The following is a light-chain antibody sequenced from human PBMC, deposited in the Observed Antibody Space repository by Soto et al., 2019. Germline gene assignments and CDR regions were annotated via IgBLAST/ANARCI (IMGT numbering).Light chain of an antibody. Sequence: QSVLTQPPSASGTPGQRVTISCSGSSSNIGSNPVHCSQHLPGPVPKVLIYGTNERPSGVPDRFSGSKSATSASLAIRGLQSEDDADYYCAAWDDIMNGYVFGTGTKVTAL. CDR2: GTN. CDR3: AAWDDIMNGYV. J-gene: IGLJ1*01. CDR1: SSNIGSNP. V-gene: IGLV1-44*01.